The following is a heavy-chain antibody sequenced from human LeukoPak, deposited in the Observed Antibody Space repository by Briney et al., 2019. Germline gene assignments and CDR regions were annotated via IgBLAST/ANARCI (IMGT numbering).Heavy chain of an antibody. Sequence: ASVKVSCKASGYTFTSYGMSWVRQAPGQGREWRGWIGAYNGNTNYAQKLQGRVTMTTDTSTSTAYMELRSLRSDDTAVYYCARMALTLAWFDPWGQGTLVTVSS. J-gene: IGHJ5*02. V-gene: IGHV1-18*04. D-gene: IGHD3-9*01. CDR2: IGAYNGNT. CDR3: ARMALTLAWFDP. CDR1: GYTFTSYG.